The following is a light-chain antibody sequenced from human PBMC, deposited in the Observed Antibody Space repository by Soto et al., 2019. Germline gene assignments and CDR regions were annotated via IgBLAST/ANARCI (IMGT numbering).Light chain of an antibody. J-gene: IGLJ1*01. CDR2: SNN. Sequence: QSVLTQPPSASGTPGQRVTISCSGSSSNIGSNTVNWYQQLPGTAPKLLIYSNNQRPSGVPDRFSGSKSGTSASLAVSGLHSVVESDYYCESWDDCLNGLYVFGTGTKVTLL. CDR3: ESWDDCLNGLYV. CDR1: SSNIGSNT. V-gene: IGLV1-44*01.